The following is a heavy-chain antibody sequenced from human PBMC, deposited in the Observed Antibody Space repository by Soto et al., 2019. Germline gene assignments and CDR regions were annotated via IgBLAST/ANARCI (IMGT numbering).Heavy chain of an antibody. CDR1: GYTFTSYA. V-gene: IGHV1-3*01. CDR3: VKDPTDYGDNY. Sequence: ASVKVSCKASGYTFTSYAMHWVRQAPGQRLEWMGWINAGNGNTKYSQKFQGRVTITRDTSASTAYMELSSLRAEDTAVYYCVKDPTDYGDNYWGQGTLVTVSS. CDR2: INAGNGNT. J-gene: IGHJ4*02. D-gene: IGHD4-17*01.